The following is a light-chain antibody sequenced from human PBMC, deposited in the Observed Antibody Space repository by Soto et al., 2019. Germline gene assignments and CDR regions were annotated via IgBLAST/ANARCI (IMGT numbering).Light chain of an antibody. CDR3: QQYGSSLF. Sequence: EIVMTQSPATLSVSPGETTRLSCRASQSINSDVAWYQQKVGQTPRLLIHGASTRATGIAARFSGSGSGTDFTLTISRLEPEDFAVYYCQQYGSSLFFGQGTRLEIK. V-gene: IGKV3-20*01. J-gene: IGKJ5*01. CDR1: QSINSD. CDR2: GAS.